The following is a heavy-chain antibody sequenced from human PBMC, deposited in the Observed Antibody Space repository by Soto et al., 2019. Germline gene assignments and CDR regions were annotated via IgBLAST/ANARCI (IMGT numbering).Heavy chain of an antibody. D-gene: IGHD6-13*01. V-gene: IGHV4-59*01. CDR2: VYNSGST. CDR1: GGSISSNY. CDR3: ARYRREAVAGYTLDN. J-gene: IGHJ4*02. Sequence: SETLSLTCPVSGGSISSNYWTWIRQPPGKVLEWIGYVYNSGSTNYNPSLKSRVTISEDTSKSQFSLKVNSMTAADTAVYYCARYRREAVAGYTLDNWGQGIWVTVSS.